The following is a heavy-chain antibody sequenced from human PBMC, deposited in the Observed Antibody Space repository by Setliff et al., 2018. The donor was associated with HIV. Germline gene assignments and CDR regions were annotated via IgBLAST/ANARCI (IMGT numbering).Heavy chain of an antibody. CDR2: IVVGSGNT. CDR3: AVDLGDYYCAHRPYNSPNWFDP. J-gene: IGHJ5*02. D-gene: IGHD3-10*01. Sequence: ASVKVSCKASRFTFTSAAVQWVRQARGQRPEWIGWIVVGSGNTKYAQRFQERVTITRDMSTRTAYMELSSLRSKDTAVYYCAVDLGDYYCAHRPYNSPNWFDPWGQGTLVTV. V-gene: IGHV1-58*01. CDR1: RFTFTSAA.